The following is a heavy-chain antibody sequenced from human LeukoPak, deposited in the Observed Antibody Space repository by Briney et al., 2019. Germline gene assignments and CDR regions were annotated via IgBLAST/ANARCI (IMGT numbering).Heavy chain of an antibody. CDR1: GFTFTNY. V-gene: IGHV3-23*01. J-gene: IGHJ4*02. CDR2: ITGIGDYT. D-gene: IGHD6-19*01. Sequence: PGGSLRLSCAGSGFTFTNYMAWVRQAPGMGLEWVSAITGIGDYTYYTDSVKGRFTISRDNSKNTLYLQMNSLRGEDTAIYYCVKDLPASGWYSWGQGTLVTVS. CDR3: VKDLPASGWYS.